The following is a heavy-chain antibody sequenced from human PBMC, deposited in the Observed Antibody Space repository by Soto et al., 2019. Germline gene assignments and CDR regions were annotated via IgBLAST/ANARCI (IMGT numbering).Heavy chain of an antibody. D-gene: IGHD6-13*01. Sequence: PSQTLSHTCAISGDSVSSNSAAWNWIRQSQSRGLECLGMSFSRSKWYNDYAVSVKSRLTITPDTSKIQFSLQLNSVTPEDLAVYYCAREWEQQLVQFDIWGQGTMVTVSS. CDR1: GDSVSSNSAA. J-gene: IGHJ3*02. V-gene: IGHV6-1*01. CDR3: AREWEQQLVQFDI. CDR2: SFSRSKWYN.